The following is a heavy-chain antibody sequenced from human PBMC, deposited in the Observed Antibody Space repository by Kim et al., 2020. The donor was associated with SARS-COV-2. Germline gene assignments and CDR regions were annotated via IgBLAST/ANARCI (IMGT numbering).Heavy chain of an antibody. J-gene: IGHJ6*02. Sequence: GGSLRLSCAASEVTFNINVIHWVRQAPGKGLEWLALISYDGSHKFYGDSEKGRFTVSRDNSKKTVSLQMDGLRAEDTAVYHCARNVPYGDYATGLDVWG. CDR1: EVTFNINV. CDR3: ARNVPYGDYATGLDV. V-gene: IGHV3-30-3*01. CDR2: ISYDGSHK. D-gene: IGHD4-17*01.